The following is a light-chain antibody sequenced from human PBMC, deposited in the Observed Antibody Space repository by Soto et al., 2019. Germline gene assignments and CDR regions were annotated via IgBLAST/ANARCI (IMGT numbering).Light chain of an antibody. CDR2: GTS. CDR3: LQYGSSTT. Sequence: AGQIPTLCCRASQSVSSNLAWYQQKPGQAPRLLLYGTSSRATGIPDRFSGSGSGTDFTLTISRLEPEDFAVYYCLQYGSSTTFGQGTRLEIK. CDR1: QSVSSN. J-gene: IGKJ5*01. V-gene: IGKV3-20*01.